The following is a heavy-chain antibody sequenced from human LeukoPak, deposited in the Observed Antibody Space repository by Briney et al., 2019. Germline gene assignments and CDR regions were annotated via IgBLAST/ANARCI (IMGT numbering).Heavy chain of an antibody. V-gene: IGHV4-59*08. J-gene: IGHJ4*02. CDR1: GGSISSFY. CDR2: IYYSGST. D-gene: IGHD3-22*01. CDR3: ARARRSPYDSSGPVDY. Sequence: SETLSLTCTVSGGSISSFYWSWIRQPPGKGLEWIGYIYYSGSTNYNPSLKRRVTISVDTSKNQFSLKLSSVTAADTAVYYCARARRSPYDSSGPVDYWGQGTLVTVSS.